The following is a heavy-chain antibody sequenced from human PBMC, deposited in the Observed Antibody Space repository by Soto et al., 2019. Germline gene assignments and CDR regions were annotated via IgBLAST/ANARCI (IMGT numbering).Heavy chain of an antibody. D-gene: IGHD3-22*01. Sequence: DVQLLESGGGLAQPGGSLRLSCAASGFTFRTFAMTWVRQAPGKGLEWVANIKQDGSEKYYVDSVKGRFTISRDSAKNSLYVQRKSLKAEDTAVYYCARGGDYYDSSGYYLGAFDIWGQGTMVTVSS. CDR1: GFTFRTFA. V-gene: IGHV3-7*04. CDR2: IKQDGSEK. J-gene: IGHJ3*02. CDR3: ARGGDYYDSSGYYLGAFDI.